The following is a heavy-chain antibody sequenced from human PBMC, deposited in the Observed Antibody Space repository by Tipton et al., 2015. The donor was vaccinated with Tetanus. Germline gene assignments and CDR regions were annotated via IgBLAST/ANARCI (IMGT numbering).Heavy chain of an antibody. V-gene: IGHV1-18*04. D-gene: IGHD6-13*01. J-gene: IGHJ3*02. Sequence: QLVQSGAEVKKPGASVKVSCKASGYTFTSYGISWVRQAPGQGLEWMGWISAYNGNTNYAQKLQGRVTMTPDTSTSPAYMELRSLRPDDTAVYYCGILSIAAAADRAFDIWGQGTMVTVSS. CDR1: GYTFTSYG. CDR3: GILSIAAAADRAFDI. CDR2: ISAYNGNT.